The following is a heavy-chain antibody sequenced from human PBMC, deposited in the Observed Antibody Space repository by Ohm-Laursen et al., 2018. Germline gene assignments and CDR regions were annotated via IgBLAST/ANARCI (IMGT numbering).Heavy chain of an antibody. V-gene: IGHV3-11*01. CDR2: ISTSGSII. Sequence: SLRLSCTASGFTFSDYYMSWIRQAPGKGLEWVSYISTSGSIIYYAHSVKGRFTISRDNAKNSLYLQMNSLRAEDTAVYYCAKDYSSGDYFDYWGQGTLVTVSS. CDR3: AKDYSSGDYFDY. D-gene: IGHD6-13*01. CDR1: GFTFSDYY. J-gene: IGHJ4*02.